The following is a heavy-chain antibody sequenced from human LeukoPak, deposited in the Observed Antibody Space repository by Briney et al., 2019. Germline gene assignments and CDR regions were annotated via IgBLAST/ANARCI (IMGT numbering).Heavy chain of an antibody. J-gene: IGHJ4*02. V-gene: IGHV4-59*01. CDR2: KYYSGTT. D-gene: IGHD4/OR15-4a*01. CDR3: ATHTTSYGEGY. Sequence: SETLSLTCTVSGGSINNYYWSWIRQPPGKGLEWIGYKYYSGTTKYNPSLKSRVTISLDTSKNQFSLKLTPVTTADTAVYYCATHTTSYGEGYWGQGALVTVSS. CDR1: GGSINNYY.